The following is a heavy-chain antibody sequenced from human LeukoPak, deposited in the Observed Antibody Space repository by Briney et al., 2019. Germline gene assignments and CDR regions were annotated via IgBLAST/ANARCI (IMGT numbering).Heavy chain of an antibody. D-gene: IGHD1-26*01. CDR2: IWYGGSNK. CDR3: AKASSGSYSHYYYYYMDV. Sequence: PGGSLRLSCAASGFTFSSYGMHWVRQAPGKGLEWVAVIWYGGSNKYYADSVKGRFTISRDNSKNTLYLQMNSLRAEDTAVYYCAKASSGSYSHYYYYYMDVWGKGTTVTVSS. V-gene: IGHV3-30*02. J-gene: IGHJ6*03. CDR1: GFTFSSYG.